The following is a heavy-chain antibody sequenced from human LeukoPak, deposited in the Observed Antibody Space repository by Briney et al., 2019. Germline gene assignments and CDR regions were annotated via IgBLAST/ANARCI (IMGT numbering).Heavy chain of an antibody. Sequence: SETLSLTCTVSGCFISRSSHYWGWIRQPPGRGLEWIGSIYYSGCTYYNPSLKSRVTISVDTSKNQFSLKLSSVSAADTAVYHCARHIVVVSTPADWFDPWGQGTLVTVSS. D-gene: IGHD2-21*01. CDR2: IYYSGCT. J-gene: IGHJ5*02. CDR3: ARHIVVVSTPADWFDP. CDR1: GCFISRSSHY. V-gene: IGHV4-39*01.